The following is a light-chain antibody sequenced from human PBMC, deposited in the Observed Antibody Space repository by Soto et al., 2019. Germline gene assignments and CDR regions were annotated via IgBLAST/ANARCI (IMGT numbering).Light chain of an antibody. CDR1: SSDVGAYNR. J-gene: IGLJ2*01. CDR2: EVS. Sequence: QSALTQPPSASGSPGQSVTISCTGTSSDVGAYNRVSWYQHHPGKAPKLMIYEVSKRPSGVPDRFSGSKSGNTASLTVSGLQAEDEADYYCSSYTTTSTVVFGGGTKLTVL. CDR3: SSYTTTSTVV. V-gene: IGLV2-8*01.